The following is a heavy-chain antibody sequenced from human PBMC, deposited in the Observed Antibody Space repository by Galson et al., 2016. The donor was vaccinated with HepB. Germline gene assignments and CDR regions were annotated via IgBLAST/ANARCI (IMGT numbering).Heavy chain of an antibody. V-gene: IGHV4-59*01. CDR2: IYGSGST. D-gene: IGHD5-18*01. CDR1: DGSISSYY. Sequence: SETLSLTCTVSDGSISSYYWTWIRQPPGKRLEWIGNIYGSGSTEYSPSLKSRVTISINTSSNHFSLNLSSVTTADTAVYYCAGDGYQYVGCHLDPWGPGILVTVSS. J-gene: IGHJ5*02. CDR3: AGDGYQYVGCHLDP.